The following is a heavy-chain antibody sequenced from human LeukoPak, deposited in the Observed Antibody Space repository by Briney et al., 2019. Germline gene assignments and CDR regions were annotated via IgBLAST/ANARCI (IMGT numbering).Heavy chain of an antibody. CDR3: TTRGGSFSIFDY. V-gene: IGHV3-15*01. D-gene: IGHD1-26*01. CDR2: IKSKTDGGTT. J-gene: IGHJ4*02. CDR1: GFTFSNAW. Sequence: SGGSLRLSCAASGFTFSNAWMSWVRQAPGKGLEWVGRIKSKTDGGTTDYATPVKGRFTISRDDSKNTLYLQMNSLKTEDTAVYYCTTRGGSFSIFDYWGQGTLVTVSS.